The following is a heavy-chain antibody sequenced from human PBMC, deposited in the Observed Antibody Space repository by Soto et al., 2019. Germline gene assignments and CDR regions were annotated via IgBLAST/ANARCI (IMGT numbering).Heavy chain of an antibody. CDR3: ARDDTGGWPGVYYYYGMDV. V-gene: IGHV3-21*01. Sequence: GGSLRLSCAASVFTFSSYSMNWVRQAPGKGLEWVSCINSNSSNTCYADSVKGRFTISRDNAKNTVYLQMNSLRAEDTAVYYCARDDTGGWPGVYYYYGMDVWGQGTTVTVSS. CDR1: VFTFSSYS. D-gene: IGHD6-19*01. J-gene: IGHJ6*02. CDR2: INSNSSNT.